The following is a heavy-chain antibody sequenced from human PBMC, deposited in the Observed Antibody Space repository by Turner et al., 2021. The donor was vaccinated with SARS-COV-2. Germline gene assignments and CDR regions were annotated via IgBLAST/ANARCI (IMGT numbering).Heavy chain of an antibody. V-gene: IGHV3-33*01. CDR3: AREQTPSSGQTYYFDF. D-gene: IGHD6-25*01. CDR1: GFTFSIYG. Sequence: QVQLVESGGGVVQPVRSLRLSCAASGFTFSIYGMHWVRQEAGKGLEWVAIIWYDGSNKYYEDSVKGRFTISRENSKNTMYLQMNSRRAEDTAVYYCAREQTPSSGQTYYFDFWGQGTLVTVSS. CDR2: IWYDGSNK. J-gene: IGHJ4*02.